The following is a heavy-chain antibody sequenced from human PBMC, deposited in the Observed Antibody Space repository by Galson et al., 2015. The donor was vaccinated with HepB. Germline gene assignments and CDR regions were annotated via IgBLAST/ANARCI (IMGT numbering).Heavy chain of an antibody. D-gene: IGHD3-16*02. CDR1: GFSPSTNGLG. CDR3: APGLYQRDNFEY. V-gene: IGHV2-5*02. J-gene: IGHJ4*02. Sequence: PPLVKPTQPLTLTCTFPGFSPSTNGLGVGWIRQPPGNALEWLAPIYWDDDKRYQPSLKTRLLLTKDTSKNQVVLTRTNMDAVDTATESCAPGLYQRDNFEYWGQGTLVTVSP. CDR2: IYWDDDK.